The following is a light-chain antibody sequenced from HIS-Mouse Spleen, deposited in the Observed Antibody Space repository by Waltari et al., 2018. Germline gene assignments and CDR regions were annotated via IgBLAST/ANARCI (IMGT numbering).Light chain of an antibody. CDR3: YSTDSSGNHRV. Sequence: SYELTQPPSVSVSPGQTARITCSGDALPKKYAYWYQQNSGQAPVLVTYEDSKRPSGIPEGFSGSSSGTMATLTISGAQVEDEADYYCYSTDSSGNHRVFGGGTKLTVL. CDR2: EDS. V-gene: IGLV3-10*01. CDR1: ALPKKY. J-gene: IGLJ2*01.